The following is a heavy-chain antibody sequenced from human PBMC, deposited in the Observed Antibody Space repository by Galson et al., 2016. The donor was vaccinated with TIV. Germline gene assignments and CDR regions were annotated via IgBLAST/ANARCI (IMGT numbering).Heavy chain of an antibody. V-gene: IGHV3-15*01. D-gene: IGHD3-10*01. CDR1: GFTFSKAW. CDR3: ATEYYLASGTDPLVGYKVMDV. Sequence: SLRLSCAASGFTFSKAWMTWVRQAPGKGLEWVGRSRSNTDGGTTEYAAPVKGRFIVSRDDLRNTLFLDMNSLKTDDTALYFCATEYYLASGTDPLVGYKVMDVWGQGTTVTVSS. J-gene: IGHJ6*02. CDR2: SRSNTDGGTT.